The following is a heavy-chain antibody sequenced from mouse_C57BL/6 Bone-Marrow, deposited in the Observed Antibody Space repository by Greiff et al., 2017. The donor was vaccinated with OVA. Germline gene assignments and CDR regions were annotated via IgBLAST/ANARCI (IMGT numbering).Heavy chain of an antibody. CDR1: GFTFTDYY. Sequence: EVMLVESGGGLVQPGGSLSLSCAASGFTFTDYYMSWVRQPPGKALEWLGFIRNKANGYTTEYSASVKGRFTISRDNSQSILYLQMNALRAEDSATYYCARPSYYYSNYVDYFDYWGQGTTLTVSS. CDR3: ARPSYYYSNYVDYFDY. CDR2: IRNKANGYTT. D-gene: IGHD2-5*01. J-gene: IGHJ2*01. V-gene: IGHV7-3*01.